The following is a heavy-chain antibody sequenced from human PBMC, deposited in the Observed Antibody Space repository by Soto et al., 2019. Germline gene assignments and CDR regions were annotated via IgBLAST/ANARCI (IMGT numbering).Heavy chain of an antibody. CDR1: GGSITNGHW. CDR3: ARDHANGGNSALDS. Sequence: SETLSLTCTVSGGSITNGHWWTWVRQPPGKGLEWIGEVYHSGGTNYSPSLGGRITISVDKSRNQFSLSLKSVTAADTAVYFCARDHANGGNSALDSWGQGTLVTVSS. J-gene: IGHJ4*02. D-gene: IGHD2-21*01. CDR2: VYHSGGT. V-gene: IGHV4-4*02.